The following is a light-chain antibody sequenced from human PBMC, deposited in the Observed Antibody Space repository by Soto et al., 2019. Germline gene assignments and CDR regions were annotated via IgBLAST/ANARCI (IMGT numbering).Light chain of an antibody. CDR2: DAS. J-gene: IGKJ3*01. CDR3: QQYNNLRFT. Sequence: EIVMTQSPATLSVSPGERATLSCRASQSISSNLAWYQQKPGQAPRLLIYDASTRATGIPARFSGSGSGTVFTLTISSLQSEDFAVYYCQQYNNLRFTFGPGTKVDI. V-gene: IGKV3-15*01. CDR1: QSISSN.